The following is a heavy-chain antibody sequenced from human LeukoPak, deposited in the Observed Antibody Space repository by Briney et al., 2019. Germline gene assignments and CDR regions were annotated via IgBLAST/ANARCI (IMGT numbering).Heavy chain of an antibody. Sequence: ASVKVSCKASGYAFTSYYMHWVRQAPGQGLEWMGLINPSGGITDYAQKFQGRVTMTRNTSINTAYMELSSLRSEDTAVYFCTRERSGNYGMDVWGQGTTVTVSS. CDR3: TRERSGNYGMDV. CDR2: INPSGGIT. CDR1: GYAFTSYY. D-gene: IGHD2-15*01. J-gene: IGHJ6*02. V-gene: IGHV1-46*01.